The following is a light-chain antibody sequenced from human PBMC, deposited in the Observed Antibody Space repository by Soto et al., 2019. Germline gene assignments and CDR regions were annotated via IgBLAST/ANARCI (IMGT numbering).Light chain of an antibody. V-gene: IGKV2-30*01. Sequence: DVVMTQSPLSLPVTVGQPASISCRSSESLLYGDGSTYLSWFHQRPGQSPRRLFYKVSNRDSGVPDRFNGSGSGTDFALKISRVEAEDVGVYYCMQGTHWPWTFGQGTKVDIK. J-gene: IGKJ1*01. CDR2: KVS. CDR1: ESLLYGDGSTY. CDR3: MQGTHWPWT.